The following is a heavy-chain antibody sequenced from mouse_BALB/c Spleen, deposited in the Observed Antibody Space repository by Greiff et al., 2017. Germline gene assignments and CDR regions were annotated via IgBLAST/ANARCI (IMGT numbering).Heavy chain of an antibody. Sequence: EAGGGLVQPKGSLELSCAASGFTFNTYAMNWVRQAPGKGLEWVARIRSKSNNYATYYADSVKDRFTISRDDSQSMLYLQMNNLKTEDTAMYYCVRLTGDYWGQGTTLTVSS. V-gene: IGHV10-1*02. CDR2: IRSKSNNYAT. D-gene: IGHD4-1*01. CDR1: GFTFNTYA. J-gene: IGHJ2*01. CDR3: VRLTGDY.